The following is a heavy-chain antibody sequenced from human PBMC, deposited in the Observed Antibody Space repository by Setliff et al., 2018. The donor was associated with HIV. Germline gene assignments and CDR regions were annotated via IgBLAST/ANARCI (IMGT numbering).Heavy chain of an antibody. J-gene: IGHJ4*02. V-gene: IGHV3-23*03. Sequence: PGGSLRLSCATSEFTFSSYAMGWVRQAPERGPEWVSVIQSDGSRTSYSDSVRGRFTISRDNSKNTLFLEMSSLSADDTAIYYCAKLPHSSAWYSPFYYFEYWGQGTLVTVSS. D-gene: IGHD6-19*01. CDR1: EFTFSSYA. CDR2: IQSDGSRT. CDR3: AKLPHSSAWYSPFYYFEY.